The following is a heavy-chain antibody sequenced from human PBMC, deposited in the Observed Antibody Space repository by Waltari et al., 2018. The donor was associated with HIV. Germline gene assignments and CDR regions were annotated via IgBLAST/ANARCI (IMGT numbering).Heavy chain of an antibody. CDR1: GYTFTSYE. J-gene: IGHJ4*02. D-gene: IGHD1-26*01. CDR3: ARGPVEGGKYPRY. V-gene: IGHV1-8*01. CDR2: MNPNSGNT. Sequence: QVHLVQSGAEGKKPGASVRVSCKASGYTFTSYEINWGGQSTGQGREWIGWMNPNSGNTAYAQKFQDRVTLTRSASKSTAYMELRSLKSEDTAAYYCARGPVEGGKYPRYWGQGTLVTVSS.